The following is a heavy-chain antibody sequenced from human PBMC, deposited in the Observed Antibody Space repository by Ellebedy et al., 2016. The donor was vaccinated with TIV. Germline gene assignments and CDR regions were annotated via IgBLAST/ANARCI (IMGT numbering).Heavy chain of an antibody. Sequence: GESLKISCAASGFTFSSHDMHWVRQGAGKGLEWVSAIGSAGDTSYSGSVKGRFTISRESGKNSVYLQMNSLRAEDTAVYYCARASAGLDYWGQGTLVTVSS. J-gene: IGHJ4*02. CDR2: IGSAGDT. CDR1: GFTFSSHD. V-gene: IGHV3-13*01. D-gene: IGHD6-13*01. CDR3: ARASAGLDY.